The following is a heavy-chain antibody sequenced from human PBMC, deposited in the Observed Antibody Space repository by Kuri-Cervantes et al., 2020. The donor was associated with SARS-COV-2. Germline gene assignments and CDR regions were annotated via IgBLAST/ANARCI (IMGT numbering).Heavy chain of an antibody. CDR2: ISSSGSTI. Sequence: GESLKISCVASGFNFSSYEMNWVRQAPGRGLEWVSYISSSGSTIYYADSVKGRFTISRDNAKNSLYLQMSSLRVEDTAVYYRTRMSSGGSPDYWGQGTLVTVSS. CDR1: GFNFSSYE. J-gene: IGHJ4*02. CDR3: TRMSSGGSPDY. V-gene: IGHV3-48*03. D-gene: IGHD2-15*01.